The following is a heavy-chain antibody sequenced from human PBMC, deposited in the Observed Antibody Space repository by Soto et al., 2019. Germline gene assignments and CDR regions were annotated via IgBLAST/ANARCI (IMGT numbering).Heavy chain of an antibody. V-gene: IGHV4-59*01. CDR2: IYYSGST. J-gene: IGHJ4*02. CDR3: GRVRGDYDGGLFDY. CDR1: GGSISSYY. Sequence: SETLSLTCTVSGGSISSYYWSWIRQPPGKGLEWMGYIYYSGSTNYNPSLKSRVTISVDTSKNQFSLKLSSVTAADTAVYYCGRVRGDYDGGLFDYWGQGTLVTVS. D-gene: IGHD4-17*01.